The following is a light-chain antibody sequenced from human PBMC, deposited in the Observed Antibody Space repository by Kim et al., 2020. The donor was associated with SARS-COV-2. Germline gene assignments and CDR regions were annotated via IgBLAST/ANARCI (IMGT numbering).Light chain of an antibody. V-gene: IGLV3-21*04. CDR1: KIGSKN. CDR2: YDT. J-gene: IGLJ3*02. Sequence: PGKTARITCGGAKIGSKNVHWYQQKPGQAPVLVIFYDTDRPSGIPERFSGSNSGNTATLTISRVEAGDEADYYCQLWDGSSDHPWVFGGGTKLTVL. CDR3: QLWDGSSDHPWV.